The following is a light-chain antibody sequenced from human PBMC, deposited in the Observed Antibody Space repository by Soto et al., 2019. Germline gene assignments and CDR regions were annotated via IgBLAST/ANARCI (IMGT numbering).Light chain of an antibody. J-gene: IGKJ1*01. V-gene: IGKV3-15*01. CDR1: QSVSSSY. Sequence: EIVLTQSPGTLSLSPGERATLSCRASQSVSSSYLAWYQQKPGQAPRPLIYGASTRATGLPARFSGSGSGTEFTLTISNLQSEDFAVYYCQQYYNWPRTFGQGTKVDIK. CDR3: QQYYNWPRT. CDR2: GAS.